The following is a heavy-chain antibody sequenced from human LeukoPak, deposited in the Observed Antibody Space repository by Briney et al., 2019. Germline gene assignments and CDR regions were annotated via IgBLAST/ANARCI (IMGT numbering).Heavy chain of an antibody. Sequence: GGSLRLSCAASGFTFSSYGMHWVRQAPGRGLEWVAFIRYDGSNKYYTDSVKGRFTISRDNSKNTLYLQMNSLRAEDTAVYYCAKDQYSSSYYFDYWGQGTLVTVSS. D-gene: IGHD6-6*01. V-gene: IGHV3-30*02. J-gene: IGHJ4*02. CDR2: IRYDGSNK. CDR3: AKDQYSSSYYFDY. CDR1: GFTFSSYG.